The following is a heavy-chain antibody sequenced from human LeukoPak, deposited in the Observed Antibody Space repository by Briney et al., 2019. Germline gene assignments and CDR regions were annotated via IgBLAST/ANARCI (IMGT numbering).Heavy chain of an antibody. D-gene: IGHD6-19*01. Sequence: ASVKVSCKASGYTFAGYYMHWVRQAPGQGLEWMGRINPNSGGTSYAQKFQGSLTMTRDTSITTAYMELSRLRSDDTAVYYCAREGGWYDLDYWGQGTLVTVSS. V-gene: IGHV1-2*06. CDR3: AREGGWYDLDY. CDR2: INPNSGGT. CDR1: GYTFAGYY. J-gene: IGHJ4*02.